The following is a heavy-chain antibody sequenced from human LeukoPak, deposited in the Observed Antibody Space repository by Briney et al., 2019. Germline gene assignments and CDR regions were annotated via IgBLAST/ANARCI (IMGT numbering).Heavy chain of an antibody. D-gene: IGHD3-22*01. CDR1: GYTFTSYG. CDR2: ISAYNGNT. Sequence: GASVKVSCKASGYTFTSYGISWVRQAPGQGLEWMGWISAYNGNTNYAQKLQGRVTMTTDTSTSTAYMELRSLRSDDTAVYYCARDLGAYYYDSSGYWGQGTLVTVSS. V-gene: IGHV1-18*01. J-gene: IGHJ4*02. CDR3: ARDLGAYYYDSSGY.